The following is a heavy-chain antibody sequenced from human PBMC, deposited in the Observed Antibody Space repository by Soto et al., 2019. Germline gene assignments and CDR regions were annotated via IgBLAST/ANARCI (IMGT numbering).Heavy chain of an antibody. CDR3: ARDKSHDYGDYGV. V-gene: IGHV4-4*02. D-gene: IGHD4-17*01. J-gene: IGHJ3*01. CDR1: GDSISSSNW. CDR2: IYHSGST. Sequence: QVQLQESGPGLVKPSGTLSLTCAVSGDSISSSNWWSWVRQPPGKGLEWIGEIYHSGSTNYNPSLKSRVTISVDKSKNHFSLKLGSVTAADTAVYYCARDKSHDYGDYGVWGQGTMVTVSS.